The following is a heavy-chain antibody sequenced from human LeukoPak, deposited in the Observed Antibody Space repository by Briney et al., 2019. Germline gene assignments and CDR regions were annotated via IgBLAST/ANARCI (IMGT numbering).Heavy chain of an antibody. CDR2: IIPIFGIA. CDR3: VSSTSSGYYYYYYGMDV. Sequence: ASVKVSCTASGGTFSSYAISWVRQAPGQGLEWMGRIIPIFGIANYAQKFQGRVTITADKSTSTAYIELSSLRSEDTAVYYCVSSTSSGYYYYYYGMDVWGQGTTVTVSS. D-gene: IGHD2-2*01. J-gene: IGHJ6*02. V-gene: IGHV1-69*04. CDR1: GGTFSSYA.